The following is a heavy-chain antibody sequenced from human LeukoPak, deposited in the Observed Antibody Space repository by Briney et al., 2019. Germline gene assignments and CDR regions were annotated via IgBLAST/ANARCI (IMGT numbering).Heavy chain of an antibody. CDR3: AREVFEGQRQSDAFDV. Sequence: GGSLRLSCTASGFTFSSHWMHWVRQAPGEGLVWVSRVNGPGDWTHYADSVRGRFIISRDNAENTISLQMNNLRAEDTAVYFCAREVFEGQRQSDAFDVWGQGTMVTVSS. V-gene: IGHV3-74*01. CDR2: VNGPGDWT. CDR1: GFTFSSHW. D-gene: IGHD6-25*01. J-gene: IGHJ3*01.